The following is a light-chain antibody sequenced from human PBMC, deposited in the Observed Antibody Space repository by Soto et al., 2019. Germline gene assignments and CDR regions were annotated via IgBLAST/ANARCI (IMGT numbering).Light chain of an antibody. Sequence: EVVLTQSPGTVSLSPGERATLSCRASQSVTSNYLAWYQQKPGQAPRLLIYAASSRATGIPDRFSGSGSGTDFSPSSSRLEPEDFAVYCCHQDGCSITWTFGQGTKVEI. CDR1: QSVTSNY. CDR3: HQDGCSITWT. V-gene: IGKV3-20*01. J-gene: IGKJ1*01. CDR2: AAS.